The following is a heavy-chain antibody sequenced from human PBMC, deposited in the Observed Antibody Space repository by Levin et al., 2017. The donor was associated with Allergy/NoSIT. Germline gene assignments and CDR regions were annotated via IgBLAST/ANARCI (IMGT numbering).Heavy chain of an antibody. CDR1: GFTFSSYS. CDR2: ISGSSRHI. CDR3: AGWRKGDGDGWNGMDF. Sequence: PGGSLRLSCAASGFTFSSYSMNWVRQAPGKGLEWVSSISGSSRHIDYADSLKGRFTISRDNAKNSLYLQMNSLRAEDTAMYCCAGWRKGDGDGWNGMDFWGQGTRVTVSS. D-gene: IGHD3-10*01. V-gene: IGHV3-21*01. J-gene: IGHJ6*02.